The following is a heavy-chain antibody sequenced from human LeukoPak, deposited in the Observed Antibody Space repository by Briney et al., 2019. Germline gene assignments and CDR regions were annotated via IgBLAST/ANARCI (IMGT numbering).Heavy chain of an antibody. J-gene: IGHJ4*02. CDR3: ARDLSGVAGYTYGRGIDY. Sequence: GGSLRLSCAVSGFPFSTFWMSWVRQAPGKGLEGVANINQDGSEKYYVDSVRGRFAISRDNAKTSLYLQLNSLRAEDTAVYYCARDLSGVAGYTYGRGIDYWGQGTLVTVSS. D-gene: IGHD5-18*01. CDR1: GFPFSTFW. CDR2: INQDGSEK. V-gene: IGHV3-7*01.